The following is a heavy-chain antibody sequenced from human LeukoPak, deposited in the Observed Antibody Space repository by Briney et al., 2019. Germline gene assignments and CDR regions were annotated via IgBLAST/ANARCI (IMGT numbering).Heavy chain of an antibody. J-gene: IGHJ4*02. CDR2: INPSGGST. Sequence: ASVKVSCKASGYTFTSYYMHWVRQAPGQGLEWMGIINPSGGSTSYAQKFQGRVTMTRDTSTSTVYMELSSLRSEDTAVCYCARALGYAYSSGWYSNYWGQGTLVTVSS. CDR3: ARALGYAYSSGWYSNY. CDR1: GYTFTSYY. D-gene: IGHD6-19*01. V-gene: IGHV1-46*01.